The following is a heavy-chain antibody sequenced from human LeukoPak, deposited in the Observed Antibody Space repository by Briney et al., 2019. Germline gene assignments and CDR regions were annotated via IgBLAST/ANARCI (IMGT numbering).Heavy chain of an antibody. V-gene: IGHV4-59*08. CDR3: ASSAMYSSSWYLDP. D-gene: IGHD6-13*01. CDR1: GGSISSYY. J-gene: IGHJ5*02. CDR2: IYYSGST. Sequence: SETLSLTCTVSGGSISSYYWSWVRQPPGKGLEWIGYIYYSGSTNYNPSLKSRVTISVDTSKNQFSLKLSSVTAADTAVYYCASSAMYSSSWYLDPWGQGTLVTVSS.